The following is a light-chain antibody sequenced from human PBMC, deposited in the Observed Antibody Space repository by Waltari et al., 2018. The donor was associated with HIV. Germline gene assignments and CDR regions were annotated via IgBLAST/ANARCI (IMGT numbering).Light chain of an antibody. Sequence: EIVMTQSPATLSVSPGERATLSCRSRQRISSNLAWSQPKPGQAPRLLIYGVSTRTTGTPARFSGSGSGTDFTLTISSLQSEDFAVYYCQQFNSWPRTFGPGTKVET. CDR3: QQFNSWPRT. V-gene: IGKV3-15*01. CDR1: QRISSN. J-gene: IGKJ1*01. CDR2: GVS.